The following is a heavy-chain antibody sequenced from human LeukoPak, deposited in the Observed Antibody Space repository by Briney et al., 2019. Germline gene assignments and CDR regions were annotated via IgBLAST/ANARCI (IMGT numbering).Heavy chain of an antibody. Sequence: SETLSLTCTVSGGSISSGSYYWSWIRQPAGKGLEWIGRIYTSGSTNYNPSLNSRVTRSVDTSKNQFSLNLSSVTAADTAVYYCARGYDFWSGYRYFYYYYYMDVWGKGTTVTVSS. D-gene: IGHD3-3*01. CDR2: IYTSGST. J-gene: IGHJ6*03. CDR3: ARGYDFWSGYRYFYYYYYMDV. CDR1: GGSISSGSYY. V-gene: IGHV4-61*02.